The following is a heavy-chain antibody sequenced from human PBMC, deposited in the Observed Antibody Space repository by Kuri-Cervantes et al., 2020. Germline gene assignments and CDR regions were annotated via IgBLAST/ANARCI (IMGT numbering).Heavy chain of an antibody. V-gene: IGHV6-1*01. Sequence: SCGISGDSVSNNSAAWNWIRQSPSRGLEWLGRTYYRSKWYNDYAVSVKSRITINADTSKNQFSLQLNSVTPEDTAVYYCARIAAAGTWYFDPWGQGTLVTVSS. D-gene: IGHD6-13*01. CDR2: TYYRSKWYN. J-gene: IGHJ5*02. CDR3: ARIAAAGTWYFDP. CDR1: GDSVSNNSAA.